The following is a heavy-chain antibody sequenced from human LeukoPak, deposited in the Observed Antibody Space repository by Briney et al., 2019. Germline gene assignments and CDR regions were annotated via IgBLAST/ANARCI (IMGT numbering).Heavy chain of an antibody. CDR1: GFTFDDYA. J-gene: IGHJ4*02. V-gene: IGHV3-9*03. CDR2: ISWSSGSI. Sequence: GGSLRLSCAASGFTFDDYAMHWVRQAPGKGLEWVSGISWSSGSIGYADSVKGRFTISRDNAKNSLYLQMNSLRAEDMALYYCAKGAVAGTGGFDYWGQGTLVTVSS. CDR3: AKGAVAGTGGFDY. D-gene: IGHD6-19*01.